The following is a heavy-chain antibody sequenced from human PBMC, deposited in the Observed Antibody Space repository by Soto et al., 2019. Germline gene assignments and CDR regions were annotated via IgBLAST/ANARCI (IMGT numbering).Heavy chain of an antibody. CDR3: ARGSGIVALPGELEDVKYDY. D-gene: IGHD1-1*01. J-gene: IGHJ4*02. Sequence: QVQLQQWGAGLVKPSETLSLSCAVYGQSFSGHSWAWIRQPPGQGLEWIGEINESGSTYYNPSLKSRVTISTDTSNNQFSLKLSSVSAADTAAYFCARGSGIVALPGELEDVKYDYWGQGTLVNVSS. CDR1: GQSFSGHS. CDR2: INESGST. V-gene: IGHV4-34*01.